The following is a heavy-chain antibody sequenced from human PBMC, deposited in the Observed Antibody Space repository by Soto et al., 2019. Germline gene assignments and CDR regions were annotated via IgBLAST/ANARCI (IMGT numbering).Heavy chain of an antibody. D-gene: IGHD6-6*01. CDR3: VREERIAAPQLDY. Sequence: SETLSLTCTVSGGSIKSSDYHWRWTRQSPAKGLEWIGYIHNSGTSFYNPSLRGRVTVTLDTSRSQFSLTLASVTAADTAVYYCVREERIAAPQLDYWGQGIPVTVYS. V-gene: IGHV4-30-4*01. CDR1: GGSIKSSDYH. CDR2: IHNSGTS. J-gene: IGHJ4*02.